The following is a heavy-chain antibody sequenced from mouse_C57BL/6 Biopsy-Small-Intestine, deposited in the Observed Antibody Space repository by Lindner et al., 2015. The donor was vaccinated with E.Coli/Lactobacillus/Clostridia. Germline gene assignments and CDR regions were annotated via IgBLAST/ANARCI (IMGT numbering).Heavy chain of an antibody. Sequence: VQLQESGPELVKSGASVKISCRASGYSFTGNYLNWVKQSPEKSLEWIGEINPSTGGATYNQKFRAKATLTVDKSSSTAYMQFKSLTSDDSAVYYCARREVYYFDYWGQGTTLTVSS. J-gene: IGHJ2*01. CDR2: INPSTGGA. V-gene: IGHV1-42*01. CDR1: GYSFTGNY. CDR3: ARREVYYFDY.